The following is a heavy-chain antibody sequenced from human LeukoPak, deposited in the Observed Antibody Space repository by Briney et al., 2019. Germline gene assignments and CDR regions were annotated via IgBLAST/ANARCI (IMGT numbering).Heavy chain of an antibody. D-gene: IGHD4-17*01. CDR1: GYTFTVYY. Sequence: ASVKVSSKACGYTFTVYYMHWVRQAPGQGLEWTGWINPNSGGTNYAQKFQGRITITRDTSISTAYMELSRLRSDDTAVYYCAREDPYGDYDSWGQGTLVTVSS. CDR3: AREDPYGDYDS. J-gene: IGHJ4*02. V-gene: IGHV1-2*02. CDR2: INPNSGGT.